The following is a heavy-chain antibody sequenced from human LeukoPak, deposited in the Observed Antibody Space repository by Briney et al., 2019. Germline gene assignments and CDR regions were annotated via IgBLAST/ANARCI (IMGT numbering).Heavy chain of an antibody. CDR3: VRLLESLQHFDH. V-gene: IGHV4-30-4*01. J-gene: IGHJ4*02. CDR1: GGSISSGDYY. D-gene: IGHD3-3*01. Sequence: SETLSLTCTVSGGSISSGDYYWSWIRQPPGKGLEWIGYIYYSGTTYYNPSLKSRVTISVDTSKNQFSLKLSSVTAADTAVYYCVRLLESLQHFDHWGQGTPVTVSS. CDR2: IYYSGTT.